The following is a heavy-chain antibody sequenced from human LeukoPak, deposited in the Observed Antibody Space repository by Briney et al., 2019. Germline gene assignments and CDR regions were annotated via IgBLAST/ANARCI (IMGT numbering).Heavy chain of an antibody. Sequence: SETLSLTCTVSGGSISDYYWSWIRQPPGKGLEWIGYMYSSGTTNSNPSLKNRVTVSMDTSKNQFSLKLTSVTAADTAVYYCARRVLWDIFVVSRSNHNNAFDIWGQGTMVTVSS. J-gene: IGHJ3*02. CDR1: GGSISDYY. V-gene: IGHV4-59*08. CDR2: MYSSGTT. CDR3: ARRVLWDIFVVSRSNHNNAFDI. D-gene: IGHD2-15*01.